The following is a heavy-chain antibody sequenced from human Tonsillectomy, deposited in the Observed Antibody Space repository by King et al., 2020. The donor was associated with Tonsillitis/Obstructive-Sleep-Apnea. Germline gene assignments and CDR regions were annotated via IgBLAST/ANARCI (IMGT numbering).Heavy chain of an antibody. J-gene: IGHJ3*02. CDR2: IIPIFGTA. Sequence: QLVQSGAEVKKPGSSVKVSCKSSVGTFSSYAISWVRQAPGQGLEWMVGIIPIFGTANYAHKFQGRVTITADDSTSTGYMELSSLRSEDTAVYYCARGAPYYYGSGSYRDAFDIWGQGTMVTVSS. CDR1: VGTFSSYA. V-gene: IGHV1-69*01. CDR3: ARGAPYYYGSGSYRDAFDI. D-gene: IGHD3-10*01.